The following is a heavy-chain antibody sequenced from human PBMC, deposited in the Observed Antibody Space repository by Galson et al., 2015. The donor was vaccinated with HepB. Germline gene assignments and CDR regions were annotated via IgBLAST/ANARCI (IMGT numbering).Heavy chain of an antibody. CDR1: RGTFNIYT. V-gene: IGHV1-69*10. CDR3: AIPYYHASSGYYSNYGTDV. Sequence: SVKVSCKASRGTFNIYTVNWVRQAPGQGLEWMGGIIPIIAKANYAQRFQDRLTVSADKSTTTAYMELSNLTSEDTAVYYCAIPYYHASSGYYSNYGTDVWGQGTTVTVSS. J-gene: IGHJ6*02. D-gene: IGHD3-22*01. CDR2: IIPIIAKA.